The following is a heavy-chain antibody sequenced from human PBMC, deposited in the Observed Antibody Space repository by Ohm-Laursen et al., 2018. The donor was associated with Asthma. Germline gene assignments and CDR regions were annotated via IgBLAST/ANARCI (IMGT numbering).Heavy chain of an antibody. CDR2: INSVFRTT. CDR3: ARAGEYCSGGSCYSLGYYYYGMDV. CDR1: GGTFSNYV. J-gene: IGHJ6*02. D-gene: IGHD2-15*01. Sequence: SVKVSCKSSGGTFSNYVIGWARQAPGQGLEWMGGINSVFRTTDYAQKFQGRVTITADESTATVYMELSSLRSEDTAVYYCARAGEYCSGGSCYSLGYYYYGMDVWGQGTTVTVSS. V-gene: IGHV1-69*13.